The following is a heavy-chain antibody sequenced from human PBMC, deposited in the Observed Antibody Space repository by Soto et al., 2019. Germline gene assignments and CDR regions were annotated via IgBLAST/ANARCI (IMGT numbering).Heavy chain of an antibody. CDR2: IYWDDDK. J-gene: IGHJ4*02. CDR1: GFSLSTSGVG. D-gene: IGHD6-13*01. CDR3: AHRATRHGQQVLSM. Sequence: QITLKESGPTLVKPTQTLTLTCTFSGFSLSTSGVGVGWIRQPPGKALEWLGFIYWDDDKRYSPSLKSRLPIPKDTSKNQVVLTMTNMDPVDTGTYYCAHRATRHGQQVLSMWGQGTLVTVSS. V-gene: IGHV2-5*02.